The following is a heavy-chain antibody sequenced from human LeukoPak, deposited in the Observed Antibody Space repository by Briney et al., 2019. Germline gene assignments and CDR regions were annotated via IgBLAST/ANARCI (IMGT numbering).Heavy chain of an antibody. Sequence: GESLKISCKGLGYSFSSYWNAWVRQRPGKGLEWMGIIYPGGSETRYDPSFQGQVTISADSSTSTAYLQWSSLRASDTAMYYCTRASRDGYNQNFDHWGQGTLVTVSS. CDR1: GYSFSSYW. CDR2: IYPGGSET. CDR3: TRASRDGYNQNFDH. J-gene: IGHJ4*02. V-gene: IGHV5-51*01. D-gene: IGHD5-24*01.